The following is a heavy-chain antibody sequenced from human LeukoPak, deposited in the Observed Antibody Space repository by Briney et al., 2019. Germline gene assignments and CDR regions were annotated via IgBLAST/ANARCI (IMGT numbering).Heavy chain of an antibody. CDR1: GFTFSSYA. Sequence: GSLRLSCGASGFTFSSYAMSWVRQPPGKGLEWIGYIYYSGSTNYNPSLKSRVTISVDTSKNQFSLKLSSVTAADTAVYYCARAPYGDWFDPWGQGTLVTVSS. J-gene: IGHJ5*02. V-gene: IGHV4-59*01. CDR3: ARAPYGDWFDP. D-gene: IGHD3-10*01. CDR2: IYYSGST.